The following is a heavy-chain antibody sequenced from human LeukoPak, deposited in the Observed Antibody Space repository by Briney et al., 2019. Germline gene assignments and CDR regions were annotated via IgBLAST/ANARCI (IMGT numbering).Heavy chain of an antibody. V-gene: IGHV1-2*02. CDR3: ATDCSSTSCYLFDP. CDR1: GYTFTGYY. D-gene: IGHD2-2*01. J-gene: IGHJ5*02. Sequence: ASVKVSCKASGYTFTGYYMHWVRQAPGQGLEWMGWINPNSGGTNYAQKFQGRVTMTRDTSISTAYMELSKLRSDDTAVYYCATDCSSTSCYLFDPWGQGTLVTVSS. CDR2: INPNSGGT.